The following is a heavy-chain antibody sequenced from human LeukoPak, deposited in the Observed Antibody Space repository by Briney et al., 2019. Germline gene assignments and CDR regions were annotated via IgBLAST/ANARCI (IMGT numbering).Heavy chain of an antibody. Sequence: GGSLRLSCAASGFTFSSYAMHWVRQAPGKGLEWVAVISYDGSNKYYADSVKGRFTISRDNSKNTLYLQMNSLRAEDTAVYYCARERLDDFWSGSLSFGYWGQGTLVTVSS. CDR1: GFTFSSYA. CDR3: ARERLDDFWSGSLSFGY. J-gene: IGHJ4*02. CDR2: ISYDGSNK. V-gene: IGHV3-30-3*01. D-gene: IGHD3-3*01.